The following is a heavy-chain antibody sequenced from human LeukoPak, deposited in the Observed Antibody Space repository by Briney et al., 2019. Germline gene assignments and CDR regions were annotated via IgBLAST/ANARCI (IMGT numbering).Heavy chain of an antibody. D-gene: IGHD2-2*01. CDR2: ISSSSSYI. Sequence: GGSLRLSCAASGFTFSSYSMNWVRQAPGKGLEWVSSISSSSSYIYYADSVKGRFTISRDNAKNSLYLQMNSLRAEDTAVYYCPRPNDYCSSTSCYSYYYYYMDVWGKGTTVTVSS. CDR1: GFTFSSYS. J-gene: IGHJ6*03. CDR3: PRPNDYCSSTSCYSYYYYYMDV. V-gene: IGHV3-21*01.